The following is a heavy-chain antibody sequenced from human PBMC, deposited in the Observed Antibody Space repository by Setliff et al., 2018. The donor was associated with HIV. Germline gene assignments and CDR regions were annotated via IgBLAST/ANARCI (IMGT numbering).Heavy chain of an antibody. Sequence: SETLSLTCAVSGGSISSDAYYWSWIRQCPGKGLEWIGYIYYSGSTYYNPSLKSRLTISLDTSKNQFSLKLSSVTAADTAVYYCASRAVAAFDYWGRGTLVTVSS. CDR2: IYYSGST. J-gene: IGHJ4*02. CDR3: ASRAVAAFDY. CDR1: GGSISSDAYY. D-gene: IGHD6-19*01. V-gene: IGHV4-31*11.